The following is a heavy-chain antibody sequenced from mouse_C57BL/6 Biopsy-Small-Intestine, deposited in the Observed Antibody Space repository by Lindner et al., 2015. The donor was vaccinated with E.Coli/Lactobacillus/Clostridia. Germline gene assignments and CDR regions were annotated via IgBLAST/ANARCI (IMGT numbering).Heavy chain of an antibody. D-gene: IGHD1-1*02. CDR1: GYTFTNYY. Sequence: SVKVSCKASGYTFTNYYMHWVRQAPGQGLEWMGMINPTGGTTNYAQKFQGRVTMTRDTSTSTVYMELRSLRYEDTAVYYCARDRFGAPYYYDTSGYSVDYWGQGTLVTVSS. V-gene: IGHV1-64*01. CDR3: ARDRFGAPYYYDTSGYSVDY. J-gene: IGHJ4*01. CDR2: INPTGGTT.